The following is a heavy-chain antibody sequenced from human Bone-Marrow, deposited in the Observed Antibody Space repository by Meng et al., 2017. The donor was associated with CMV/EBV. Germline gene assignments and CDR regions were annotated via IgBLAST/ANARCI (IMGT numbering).Heavy chain of an antibody. CDR1: GESFNGYY. CDR3: ATLSGYCSGGSCYPDV. Sequence: SETLSLTCTVYGESFNGYYWNWIRQPPGKGLEWIGEINHSGTTNYNPSLKSRVTISVDTSKKQFSLKLTSVTAADTAVYYCATLSGYCSGGSCYPDVWGQGTLVTASS. J-gene: IGHJ4*02. CDR2: INHSGTT. V-gene: IGHV4-34*01. D-gene: IGHD2-15*01.